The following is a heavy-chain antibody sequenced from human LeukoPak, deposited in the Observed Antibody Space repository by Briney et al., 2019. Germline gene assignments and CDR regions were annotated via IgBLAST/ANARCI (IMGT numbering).Heavy chain of an antibody. V-gene: IGHV3-11*01. CDR1: GFTFSDYY. CDR2: MSSSGSTI. D-gene: IGHD3-9*01. CDR3: ARVCYDILTGYSDAFDI. Sequence: GGSLRLSCAASGFTFSDYYMSWIRQAPGTGLEWVSYMSSSGSTIYYADSVKGRFTISRDNAKNSLYLQMNSLRAEDTAVYYCARVCYDILTGYSDAFDIWGQGTMVTVSS. J-gene: IGHJ3*02.